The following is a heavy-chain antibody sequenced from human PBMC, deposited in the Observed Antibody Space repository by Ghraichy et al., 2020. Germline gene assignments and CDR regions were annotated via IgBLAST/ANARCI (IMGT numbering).Heavy chain of an antibody. CDR3: ARDLYSYGYLYGMDV. J-gene: IGHJ6*02. CDR2: ISSSSSYI. Sequence: GGSLRLSCAASGFTFSSYSMNWVRQAPGKGLEWVSSISSSSSYIYYADSVKGRFTISRDNAKNSLYLQMNSLRAEDTAVYYCARDLYSYGYLYGMDVWGQGTTVTVSS. D-gene: IGHD5-18*01. V-gene: IGHV3-21*01. CDR1: GFTFSSYS.